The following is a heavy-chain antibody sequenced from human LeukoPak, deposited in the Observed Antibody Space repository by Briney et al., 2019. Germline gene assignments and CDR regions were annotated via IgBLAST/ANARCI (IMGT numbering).Heavy chain of an antibody. CDR1: GFTFSSYG. CDR3: AKDKADYYDSSGYYSGFDY. D-gene: IGHD3-22*01. V-gene: IGHV3-30*02. Sequence: GGSLRLSCAASGFTFSSYGMHWVRQAPGKGLEWVTFIRYDASNKYYADSVKGRFTISRDNSKNTLYLQMNSLRAEDTAVYYCAKDKADYYDSSGYYSGFDYWGQGSLVTVSS. J-gene: IGHJ4*02. CDR2: IRYDASNK.